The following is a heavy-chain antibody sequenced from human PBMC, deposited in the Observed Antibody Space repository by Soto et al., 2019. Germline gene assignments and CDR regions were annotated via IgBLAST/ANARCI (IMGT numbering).Heavy chain of an antibody. Sequence: SETLSLTCTVSGGSISSSSYYWGWIRQPPGKGLEWIGSIYYSGSTYYNPSLKSRVTISVDTSKNQFSLKLSSVTAADTAVYYCARRGYDILTGYSMFDYWGQGTLVTVSS. CDR2: IYYSGST. J-gene: IGHJ4*02. CDR1: GGSISSSSYY. CDR3: ARRGYDILTGYSMFDY. D-gene: IGHD3-9*01. V-gene: IGHV4-39*01.